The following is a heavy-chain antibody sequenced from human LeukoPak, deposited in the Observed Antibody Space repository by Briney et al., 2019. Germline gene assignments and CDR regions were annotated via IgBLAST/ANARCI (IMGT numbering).Heavy chain of an antibody. D-gene: IGHD2-2*02. Sequence: SVSVSYKASGGTFSSYTISWVRQAPGHGLEWMGRIIPILGIANYVQKFQGRVTITADKSTSTAYMELSSLRSEGTAVYYCAREGCSSTSCYTSMVGYYYYGMDVWGQGTTVSVSS. J-gene: IGHJ6*02. CDR3: AREGCSSTSCYTSMVGYYYYGMDV. CDR1: GGTFSSYT. CDR2: IIPILGIA. V-gene: IGHV1-69*04.